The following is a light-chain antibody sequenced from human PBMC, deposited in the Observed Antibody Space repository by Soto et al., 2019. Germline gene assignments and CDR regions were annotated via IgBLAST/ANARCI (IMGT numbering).Light chain of an antibody. CDR3: GSWDSSLSAYV. CDR2: DDN. J-gene: IGLJ1*01. Sequence: QSVLTQPPSVSAAPGQKVTISCSGSSSNIGGNSVSWYQQLPGTAPKLLIYDDNKRPSGIPDRLSGSKSGTSATLGITGFQTGDEADYYCGSWDSSLSAYVFGTRTKVTV. V-gene: IGLV1-51*01. CDR1: SSNIGGNS.